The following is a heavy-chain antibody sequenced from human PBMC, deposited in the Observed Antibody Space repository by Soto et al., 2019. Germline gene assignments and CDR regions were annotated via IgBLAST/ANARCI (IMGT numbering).Heavy chain of an antibody. D-gene: IGHD5-12*01. V-gene: IGHV4-61*01. CDR1: GVSVTSGRYY. CDR3: ARYTFSGLFDC. CDR2: IYYSGSA. Sequence: QVQLQESGPGLVKPSETLSLTCTVPGVSVTSGRYYWSWIRQPPGKGLEWIGYIYYSGSAGYNASLESRVTLSLDTSSNQYSLKLTSVTAADTAVYYCARYTFSGLFDCWGQGTRVTVSA. J-gene: IGHJ4*02.